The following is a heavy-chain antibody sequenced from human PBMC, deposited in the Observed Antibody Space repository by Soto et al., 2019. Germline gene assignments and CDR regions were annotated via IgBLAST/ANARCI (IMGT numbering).Heavy chain of an antibody. V-gene: IGHV3-30*03. Sequence: PGGSLRLSCAASGFTFSSYGMHWVRQAPGKGLEWVAVILYDGSNKYHEDSVKGRFTFSRDDSKNTLYLQMNSLKAEDTAVYYCARDRGKKYFDYWGQGTQVTVSS. CDR2: ILYDGSNK. D-gene: IGHD3-10*01. CDR3: ARDRGKKYFDY. CDR1: GFTFSSYG. J-gene: IGHJ4*02.